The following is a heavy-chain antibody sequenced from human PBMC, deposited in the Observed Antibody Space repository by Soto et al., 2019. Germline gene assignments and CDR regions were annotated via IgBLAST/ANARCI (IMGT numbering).Heavy chain of an antibody. CDR1: GFTFSSYS. CDR2: ISSSSSYI. J-gene: IGHJ5*02. Sequence: GGSLRLSCAASGFTFSSYSMNWVRQAPGKGLEWVSSISSSSSYIYYADSVKGRFTISRDNAKNSLYLQMNSLRAEDTAVYYCARDRFPGTTSGDWFDPWGQGTLVTVSS. V-gene: IGHV3-21*01. CDR3: ARDRFPGTTSGDWFDP. D-gene: IGHD1-7*01.